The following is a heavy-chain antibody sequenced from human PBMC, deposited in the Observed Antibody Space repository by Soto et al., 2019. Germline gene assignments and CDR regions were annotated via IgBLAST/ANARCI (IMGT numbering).Heavy chain of an antibody. J-gene: IGHJ6*02. CDR3: ARHGNTVTTGYYYGMDV. CDR1: GASISSSNYY. V-gene: IGHV4-39*01. CDR2: MYYSGRT. D-gene: IGHD4-17*01. Sequence: SETLSLTCTVSGASISSSNYYWGWIRQPPGRGLEWIGNMYYSGRTYYNPSLKSRVTTSVDTSKNEFSLKLGAVTATDTAVYYCARHGNTVTTGYYYGMDVWGQGTTVTVSS.